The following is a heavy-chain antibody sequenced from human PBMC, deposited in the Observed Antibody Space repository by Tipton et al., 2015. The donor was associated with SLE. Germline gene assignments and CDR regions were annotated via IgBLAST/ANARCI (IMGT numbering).Heavy chain of an antibody. J-gene: IGHJ4*02. V-gene: IGHV4-59*01. D-gene: IGHD2-21*01. CDR3: AKWSVVASGQPFGH. CDR2: SYSGGST. Sequence: LRLSCSVSGDSLSNNYWTWLRQPHGKRLEWMGYSYSGGSTNYNPALERRVFISVDTSKSQFSLHLTSVTAADTAVYYCAKWSVVASGQPFGHWGQGILVTVSS. CDR1: GDSLSNNY.